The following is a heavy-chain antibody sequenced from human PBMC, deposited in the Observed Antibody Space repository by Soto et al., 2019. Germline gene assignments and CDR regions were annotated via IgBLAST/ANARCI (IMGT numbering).Heavy chain of an antibody. CDR3: AGGLEPQSYYMDV. CDR2: IYHSGST. CDR1: SGSISSSNW. J-gene: IGHJ6*03. Sequence: SETLSLTCAVSSGSISSSNWWSWVRQPPGKGLEWIGEIYHSGSTNYNPSLKSRVTISVDKSKNQFSLKLSSVTAADTAVYYCAGGLEPQSYYMDVWGKGTTVTVSS. V-gene: IGHV4-4*02. D-gene: IGHD1-1*01.